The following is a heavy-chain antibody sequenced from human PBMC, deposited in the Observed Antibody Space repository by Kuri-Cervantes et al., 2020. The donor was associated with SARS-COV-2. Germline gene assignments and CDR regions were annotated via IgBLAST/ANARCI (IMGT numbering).Heavy chain of an antibody. D-gene: IGHD3-3*01. V-gene: IGHV4-59*01. CDR2: IYYSGST. CDR3: ARDSSGYYYGMDV. J-gene: IGHJ6*02. CDR1: GGSISSYY. Sequence: ESLKISCTVSGGSISSYYWSWIRQPPGKGPEWIGYIYYSGSTNYNPSLKSRVTISVDTSKNQFSLKLSSVTAADTAVYYCARDSSGYYYGMDVWGQGTTVTVSS.